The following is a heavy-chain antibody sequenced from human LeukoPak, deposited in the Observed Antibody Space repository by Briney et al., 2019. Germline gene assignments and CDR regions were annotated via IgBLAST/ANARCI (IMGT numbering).Heavy chain of an antibody. CDR3: ARGKWFGESEAYYGMDV. CDR1: GGSFSGYY. D-gene: IGHD3-10*01. V-gene: IGHV4-34*01. CDR2: NNHSGST. J-gene: IGHJ6*02. Sequence: SETLSLTCAVYGGSFSGYYWSWIRQPPGKGLEWIGENNHSGSTNYNPSLKSRVTISVDTSKNQFSLKLSSVTAADTAVYYCARGKWFGESEAYYGMDVWGQGTTVTVSS.